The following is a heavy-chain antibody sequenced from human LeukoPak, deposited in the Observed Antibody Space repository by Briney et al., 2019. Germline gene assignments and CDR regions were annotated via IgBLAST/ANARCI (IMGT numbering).Heavy chain of an antibody. Sequence: GGSLRLSCVASGFSFSSYSMNWVRQAPGKGLEWVSSISSTSTYIYYTDSVKGRFTISRDNAKNSLYLQMNSLRAEDTAVYYCASGGGHDYAPLGFDPWGQGTLVTVSS. V-gene: IGHV3-21*01. CDR3: ASGGGHDYAPLGFDP. CDR2: ISSTSTYI. D-gene: IGHD4-17*01. J-gene: IGHJ5*02. CDR1: GFSFSSYS.